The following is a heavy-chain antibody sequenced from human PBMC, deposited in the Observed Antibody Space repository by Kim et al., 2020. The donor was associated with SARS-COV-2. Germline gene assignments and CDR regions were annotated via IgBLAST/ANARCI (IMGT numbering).Heavy chain of an antibody. Sequence: RFTISRDNAKNSLYLQMNSLRAEDTAVYYCARGMSLRGIAVAGTEYYFDYWGQGTLVTVSS. CDR3: ARGMSLRGIAVAGTEYYFDY. V-gene: IGHV3-11*05. D-gene: IGHD6-19*01. J-gene: IGHJ4*02.